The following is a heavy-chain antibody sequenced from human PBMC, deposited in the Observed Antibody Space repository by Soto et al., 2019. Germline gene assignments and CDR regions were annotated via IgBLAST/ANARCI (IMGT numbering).Heavy chain of an antibody. CDR3: ATFVRCCSGTTCYTRADV. D-gene: IGHD2-2*02. V-gene: IGHV4-34*01. Sequence: PSETLSLTGAVYGGSFSGYYWTWIRQAPWKGLEWIAEINHCGGTNYNSSLKSSVTISVDTSKNQFSLIMYSVTSADTAVYHCATFVRCCSGTTCYTRADVWGQGTTVTVSS. CDR2: INHCGGT. CDR1: GGSFSGYY. J-gene: IGHJ6*02.